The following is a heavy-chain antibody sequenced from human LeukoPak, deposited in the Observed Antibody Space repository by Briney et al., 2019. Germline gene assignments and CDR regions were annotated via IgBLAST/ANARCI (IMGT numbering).Heavy chain of an antibody. J-gene: IGHJ5*02. CDR2: INSDGSST. V-gene: IGHV3-74*01. CDR1: GFTVSSNY. Sequence: GGSLRLSCAASGFTVSSNYMSWVRHAPGKGLVWVSRINSDGSSTSYADSVKGRFTISRDNAKNTLYLQMNSLRAEDTAVYYCARDPRYCSSTSCPNWFDPWGQGTLVTVAS. CDR3: ARDPRYCSSTSCPNWFDP. D-gene: IGHD2-2*01.